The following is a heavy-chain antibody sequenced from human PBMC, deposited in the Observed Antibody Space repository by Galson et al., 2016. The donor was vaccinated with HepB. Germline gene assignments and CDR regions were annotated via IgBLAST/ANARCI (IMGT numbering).Heavy chain of an antibody. Sequence: QSGAEVKKPGESLKISCKGSGYSFSSHWIGWVRQMPGKGLEWMGVIYPGDSDTKYSPSFEGQVTISADQSISTAYLQWSSLKASDTAIYYCVRPDTNYYDVLTGYSTAQGGSFDVWGQGTVVSVSS. CDR1: GYSFSSHW. J-gene: IGHJ3*01. V-gene: IGHV5-51*01. CDR3: VRPDTNYYDVLTGYSTAQGGSFDV. D-gene: IGHD3-9*01. CDR2: IYPGDSDT.